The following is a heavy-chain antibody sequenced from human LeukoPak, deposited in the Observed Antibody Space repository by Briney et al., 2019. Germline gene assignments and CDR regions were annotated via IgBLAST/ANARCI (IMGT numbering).Heavy chain of an antibody. CDR1: GGSISSSSYY. Sequence: PSETLSLTCTVSGGSISSSSYYWGWIRQPPGKGLEWIGSIYYSGSTYYNPSLKSRVTISVDTSKNQFSLKLSSVTAADTAVYYCARGSAVVPPGYWGQGTLVTVSS. V-gene: IGHV4-39*07. CDR2: IYYSGST. J-gene: IGHJ4*02. CDR3: ARGSAVVPPGY. D-gene: IGHD3-10*01.